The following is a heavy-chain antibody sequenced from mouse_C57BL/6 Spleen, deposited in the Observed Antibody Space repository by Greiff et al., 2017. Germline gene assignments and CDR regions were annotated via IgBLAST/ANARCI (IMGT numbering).Heavy chain of an antibody. D-gene: IGHD5-5*01. CDR2: ISDGGSYT. CDR3: AREKLRTYWYFDV. V-gene: IGHV5-4*01. Sequence: EVKVEESGGGLVKPGGSLKLSCAASGFTFSSYAMSWVRQTPEKRLEWVATISDGGSYTYYPDNVKGRFTISRDNAKNNLYLQMSHLKSEDTAMYYCAREKLRTYWYFDVWGTGTTVTVSS. J-gene: IGHJ1*03. CDR1: GFTFSSYA.